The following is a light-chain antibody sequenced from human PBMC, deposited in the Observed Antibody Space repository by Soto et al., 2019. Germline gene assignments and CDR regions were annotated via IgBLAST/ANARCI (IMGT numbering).Light chain of an antibody. CDR1: SSDVGGYDY. J-gene: IGLJ1*01. Sequence: QSALTQPPSASGSPGQTVTISCIGTSSDVGGYDYVSWYQQHPGKAPKLIIYDVTKRPSGVPDRFSASKSGNTASLTVSGLQAEDEADYYCASYAGSSSFCVFGAGTKLTVL. CDR3: ASYAGSSSFCV. CDR2: DVT. V-gene: IGLV2-8*01.